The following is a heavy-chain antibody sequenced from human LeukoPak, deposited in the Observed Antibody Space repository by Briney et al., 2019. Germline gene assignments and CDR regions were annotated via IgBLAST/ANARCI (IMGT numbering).Heavy chain of an antibody. V-gene: IGHV4-34*01. Sequence: SETLSLTCAVYGGSFSGYYWSWIRQPPGKGLEWIGEINHSGSTNYNPSLKSRVTISVDTSKNQFSLKLSSVTAADTAVYYCARRIAVPGSYYFDYWSQGTLVTVSS. CDR3: ARRIAVPGSYYFDY. J-gene: IGHJ4*02. CDR2: INHSGST. CDR1: GGSFSGYY. D-gene: IGHD6-13*01.